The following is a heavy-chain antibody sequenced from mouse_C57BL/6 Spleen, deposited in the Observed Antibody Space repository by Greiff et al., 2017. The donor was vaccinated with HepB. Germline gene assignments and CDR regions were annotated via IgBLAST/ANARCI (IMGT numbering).Heavy chain of an antibody. CDR3: ARTITTVEGYAMDY. V-gene: IGHV5-17*01. Sequence: EVQLVESGGGLVKPGGSLKLSCAASGFTFSDYGMHWVRQAPEKGLEWVAYISSGSSTIYYADTVKGRFTISRDNAKNTLFLQMTSLRSEDTAMYYCARTITTVEGYAMDYWGQGTSVTVSS. J-gene: IGHJ4*01. CDR1: GFTFSDYG. D-gene: IGHD1-1*01. CDR2: ISSGSSTI.